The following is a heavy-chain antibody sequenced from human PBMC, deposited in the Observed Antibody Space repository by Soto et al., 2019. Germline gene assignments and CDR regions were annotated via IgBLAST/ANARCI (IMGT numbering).Heavy chain of an antibody. CDR1: GGSISSSSYY. CDR2: IYYSGST. D-gene: IGHD4-17*01. Sequence: SETLSLTCTVSGGSISSSSYYWGWIRQPPGKGLEWIGNIYYSGSTYYNPSLKSRVTISVDTSKNQFSLKLSSVTAADTAVYYCARAGDYGGNSLTPFDYWGQGTLVTVSS. J-gene: IGHJ4*02. V-gene: IGHV4-39*07. CDR3: ARAGDYGGNSLTPFDY.